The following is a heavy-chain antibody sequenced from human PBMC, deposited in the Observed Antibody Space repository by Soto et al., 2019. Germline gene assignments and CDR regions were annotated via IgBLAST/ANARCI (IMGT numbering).Heavy chain of an antibody. CDR3: ARFGLVTFDR. J-gene: IGHJ4*02. CDR1: GFIFNTYS. D-gene: IGHD3-3*01. CDR2: ISPSGSYM. V-gene: IGHV3-21*01. Sequence: EMQLVESGGGLVKPGGSLRLSCAASGFIFNTYSMDWVRQAPGKGLEWVASISPSGSYMYYGDSLKGRFTVSRDNAKNSLYLQMDSLRADDTAIYYCARFGLVTFDRWGQGTLVTVSS.